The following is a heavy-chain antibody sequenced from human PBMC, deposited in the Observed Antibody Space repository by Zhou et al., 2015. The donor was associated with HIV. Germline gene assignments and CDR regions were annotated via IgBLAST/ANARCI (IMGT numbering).Heavy chain of an antibody. CDR2: ISYDGNSK. D-gene: IGHD2-2*01. J-gene: IGHJ6*03. V-gene: IGHV3-30-3*01. CDR1: GFSFSSYA. CDR3: ARAWGCSSTICHSDYYFYMDV. Sequence: QVQLVESGGGVVQPGRSLRLSCAASGFSFSSYAMHWVRQAPGKGLDWLAVISYDGNSKYYADSVQGRLTISRDKSKNTLYLQINSLGAEDTAVYYCARAWGCSSTICHSDYYFYMDVVGQRDHGHR.